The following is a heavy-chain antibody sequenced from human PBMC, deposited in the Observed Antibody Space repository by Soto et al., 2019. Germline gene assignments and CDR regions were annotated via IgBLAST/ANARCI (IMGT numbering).Heavy chain of an antibody. Sequence: GASVKVSCKASGYTFTSYGISWVRQAPGQGLEWMGRVSAYNGDTNYAQKLQGRVTMTTDTSTTTAYMELSSLRSEDTAVYYCARVYCSGGSCYSIDYWGQGTLVTVSS. D-gene: IGHD2-15*01. CDR3: ARVYCSGGSCYSIDY. V-gene: IGHV1-18*01. CDR1: GYTFTSYG. J-gene: IGHJ4*02. CDR2: VSAYNGDT.